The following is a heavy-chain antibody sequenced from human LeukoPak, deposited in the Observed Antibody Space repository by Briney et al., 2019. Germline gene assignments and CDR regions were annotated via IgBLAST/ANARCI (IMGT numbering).Heavy chain of an antibody. D-gene: IGHD6-19*01. V-gene: IGHV3-23*01. J-gene: IGHJ6*02. CDR2: IDAGGGDT. CDR3: GRPTKYWLVRGNGVDV. Sequence: GGSLRLSCAASGFTFSSYEMNWVRQAPGKGLEWVSSIDAGGGDTYHSDSVKGRFTISRDNSMNTLYLQMNSLRADDTAVYYCGRPTKYWLVRGNGVDVWGRGTTVTVSS. CDR1: GFTFSSYE.